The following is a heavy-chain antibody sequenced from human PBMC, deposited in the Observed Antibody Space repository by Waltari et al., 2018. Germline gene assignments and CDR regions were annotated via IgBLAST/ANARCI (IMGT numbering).Heavy chain of an antibody. CDR3: AREDFDSSGWSQYFQH. D-gene: IGHD6-19*01. CDR1: GGSISSYY. CDR2: IYTSGST. J-gene: IGHJ1*01. V-gene: IGHV4-4*07. Sequence: QVQLQESGPGLVKPSETLSLTCTVSGGSISSYYWSWIRQPAGKGLEWIGRIYTSGSTNHNPSLKSRVTMSVDTSKNQFSLKLSSVTAADTAVYYCAREDFDSSGWSQYFQHWGQGTLVTVSS.